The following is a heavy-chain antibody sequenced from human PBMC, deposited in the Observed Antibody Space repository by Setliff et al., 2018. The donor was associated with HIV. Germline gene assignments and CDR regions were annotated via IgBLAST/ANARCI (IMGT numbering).Heavy chain of an antibody. CDR3: ATQVWSNMDY. CDR1: GGTFSDFR. Sequence: SVKVSCKASGGTFSDFRITWVRQAPGQGLEWMGEITPFVGITNYAQKFQGRFTISRDNAKNSLYLQINNLRRDDTAMYYCATQVWSNMDYWGQGTLVTVSS. V-gene: IGHV1-69*10. CDR2: ITPFVGIT. J-gene: IGHJ4*02. D-gene: IGHD2-21*01.